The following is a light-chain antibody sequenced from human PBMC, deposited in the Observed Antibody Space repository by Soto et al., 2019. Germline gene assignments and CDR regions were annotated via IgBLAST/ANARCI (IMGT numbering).Light chain of an antibody. CDR2: KAS. Sequence: MQMTQSPSTLSASVGDRVTITCRASESINVWLAWYQQRPGKAPKLLIYKASTLQSGVPSRFSGSRSGTEFSLSVSSLQPDDYATYYCQQYHDLYTFGQGTKLEIK. CDR3: QQYHDLYT. CDR1: ESINVW. J-gene: IGKJ2*01. V-gene: IGKV1-5*03.